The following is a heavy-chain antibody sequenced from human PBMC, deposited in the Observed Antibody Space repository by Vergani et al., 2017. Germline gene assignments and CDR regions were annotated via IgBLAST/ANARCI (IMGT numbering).Heavy chain of an antibody. V-gene: IGHV3-11*01. CDR3: ARDNPNSSSWYRDDAFDI. J-gene: IGHJ3*02. CDR2: ISSSGSTI. CDR1: GFTFSDYY. D-gene: IGHD6-13*01. Sequence: QVQLVESGGGLVKPGGSLRLSCAASGFTFSDYYMSWIRQAPGKGLEWVSYISSSGSTIYYADSVKGRFTISRDNAKNSLYLQMNSLRAEDTAVYYCARDNPNSSSWYRDDAFDIWGQGTMVTVAS.